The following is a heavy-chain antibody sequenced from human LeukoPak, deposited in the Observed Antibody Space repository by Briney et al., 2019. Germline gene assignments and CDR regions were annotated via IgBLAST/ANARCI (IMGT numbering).Heavy chain of an antibody. J-gene: IGHJ4*02. CDR3: AKDPGNRKHLDTATIDY. CDR1: GFTFSSYA. Sequence: GGSLRLSCAASGFTFSSYAMHWVRQAPGKGLEWVAVISYDGSNKYYADSVKGRFTISRDNSKNTLYLQMNSLRAEDTAVYYCAKDPGNRKHLDTATIDYWGQGTLVTVSS. D-gene: IGHD5-18*01. V-gene: IGHV3-30*04. CDR2: ISYDGSNK.